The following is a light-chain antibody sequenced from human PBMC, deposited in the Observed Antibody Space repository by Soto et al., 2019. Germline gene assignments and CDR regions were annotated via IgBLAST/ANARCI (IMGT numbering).Light chain of an antibody. V-gene: IGKV1-5*03. Sequence: DIQMTQSPSTLXGXXXXXXXITCRAXQXXXSXLAWYQQKPGKAPKLLIYKASTLKSGVPSRFSGSGSGTEFTLTISSLQPDDFATYYCQHYNSYSEAFGQGTKVELK. J-gene: IGKJ1*01. CDR2: KAS. CDR1: QXXXSX. CDR3: QHYNSYSEA.